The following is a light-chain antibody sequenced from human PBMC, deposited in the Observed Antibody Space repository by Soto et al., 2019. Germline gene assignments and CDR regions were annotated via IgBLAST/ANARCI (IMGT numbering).Light chain of an antibody. CDR3: SSYGGHNTVV. CDR1: SSDVGGYNY. V-gene: IGLV2-8*01. CDR2: EVN. J-gene: IGLJ1*01. Sequence: QAVQSHPPSASWSPGHSVTISCTGTSSDVGGYNYVSWFQQHPGKAPKLIIHEVNQRPSGVPDRFSGSKSGNTASLTVSGLQAEDEGTYYCSSYGGHNTVVLGTGTKVTVL.